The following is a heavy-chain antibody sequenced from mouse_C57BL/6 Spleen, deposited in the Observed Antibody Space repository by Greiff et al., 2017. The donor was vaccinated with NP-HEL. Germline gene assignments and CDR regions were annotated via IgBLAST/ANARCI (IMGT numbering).Heavy chain of an antibody. J-gene: IGHJ4*01. CDR2: IRSKSSNYAT. V-gene: IGHV10-3*01. CDR3: VRDRGVARWGAMDY. Sequence: EVQGVESGGGLVQPKGSLKLSCAASGFTFNTYAMHWVRQAPGKGLEWVARIRSKSSNYATYYADSVKDRFTISRDDSQSMLYLQMNNLKTEDTAMYYCVRDRGVARWGAMDYWGQGTSVTVSS. CDR1: GFTFNTYA. D-gene: IGHD1-1*02.